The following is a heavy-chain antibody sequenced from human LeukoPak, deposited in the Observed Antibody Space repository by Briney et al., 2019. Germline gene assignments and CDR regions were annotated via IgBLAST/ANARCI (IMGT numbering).Heavy chain of an antibody. V-gene: IGHV4-34*01. Sequence: PSETLSLTCAVYGGSFSGYYWSWIRQPPGMGLEWIGEINHSGSTNYNPSLKSRVTISVDTSKNQFSLRLNSVTAADTAVYFCARQISGNKDYWGQGTPVTVSS. CDR1: GGSFSGYY. CDR3: ARQISGNKDY. CDR2: INHSGST. J-gene: IGHJ4*02. D-gene: IGHD1/OR15-1a*01.